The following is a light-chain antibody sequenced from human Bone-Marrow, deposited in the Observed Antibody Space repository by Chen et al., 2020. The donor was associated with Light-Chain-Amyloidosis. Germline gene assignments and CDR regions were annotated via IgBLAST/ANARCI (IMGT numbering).Light chain of an antibody. CDR2: RDT. V-gene: IGLV3-25*03. CDR3: QSADSSGTYEVI. J-gene: IGLJ2*01. CDR1: DLPTKY. Sequence: SYELTPPPTVSVSPGQTARITCSGDDLPTKYAYWYQQKPDQAPVLVIHRDTERPSGISERFSGSSSGTTATLTISGVQAEDEADYHCQSADSSGTYEVIFGGGTKLTVL.